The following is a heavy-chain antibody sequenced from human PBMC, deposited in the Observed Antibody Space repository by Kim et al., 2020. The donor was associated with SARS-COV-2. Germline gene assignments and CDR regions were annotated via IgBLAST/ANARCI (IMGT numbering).Heavy chain of an antibody. D-gene: IGHD3-10*01. Sequence: SETLSLTCAVYGGSFSGYYWSWIRQPPGKGLECIGEINHSGRTNYNPSLKSRVTISVDTSKNQFSLKLTSVTAADAAVYFCARRLSNTSGWGSHYCVLWGQRVLFTVSS. CDR3: ARRLSNTSGWGSHYCVL. CDR2: INHSGRT. V-gene: IGHV4-34*01. CDR1: GGSFSGYY. J-gene: IGHJ4*02.